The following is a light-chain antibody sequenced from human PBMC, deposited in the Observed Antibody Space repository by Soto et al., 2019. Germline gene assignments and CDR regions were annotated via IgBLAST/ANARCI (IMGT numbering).Light chain of an antibody. Sequence: QSVLTQPASVSGSPGQSITISCTGSSSDVDGYNYVSWYQQHPGKAPKLMIYEVSNRPSGVSNRFSGSKSGNTASLTISGLQAEDEADYYCSSYTISSTLYVFGTGTQLTVL. CDR3: SSYTISSTLYV. J-gene: IGLJ1*01. CDR1: SSDVDGYNY. V-gene: IGLV2-14*01. CDR2: EVS.